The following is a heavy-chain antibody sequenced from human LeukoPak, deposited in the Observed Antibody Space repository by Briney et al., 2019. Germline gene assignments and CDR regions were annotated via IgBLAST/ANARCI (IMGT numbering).Heavy chain of an antibody. CDR1: GFTFNRCW. D-gene: IGHD2-21*02. Sequence: GGPLRLSCAVSGFTFNRCWMNWVRQAPGKGLEWVAHINPDGRDTYYVDSVKGRFTISRDNAQNSMYLQMNSLRVEDTAVYYCTSWGDTTAEYFQRWGQGTLVTVSS. V-gene: IGHV3-7*01. CDR3: TSWGDTTAEYFQR. J-gene: IGHJ1*01. CDR2: INPDGRDT.